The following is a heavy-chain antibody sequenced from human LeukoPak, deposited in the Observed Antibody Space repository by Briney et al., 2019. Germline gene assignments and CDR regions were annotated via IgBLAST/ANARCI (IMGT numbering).Heavy chain of an antibody. D-gene: IGHD5-12*01. CDR3: ARDCGYDSQRMNYFDY. J-gene: IGHJ4*02. V-gene: IGHV1-2*02. Sequence: ASVKVSCKASGYTFTAYYIHWVRQAPGQGLEWMGWINANSGGTDYAQKFQGRVPMTRDTSLTTAYMELGRLKSDDTAVYYCARDCGYDSQRMNYFDYWGQGTLVTVSS. CDR1: GYTFTAYY. CDR2: INANSGGT.